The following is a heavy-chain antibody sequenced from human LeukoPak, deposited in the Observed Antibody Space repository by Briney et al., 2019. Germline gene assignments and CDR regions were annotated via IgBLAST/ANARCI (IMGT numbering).Heavy chain of an antibody. CDR3: ARHAGKHYDFWSGYYTSNWFAP. V-gene: IGHV5-51*01. D-gene: IGHD3-3*01. CDR2: IYPGDSDT. J-gene: IGHJ5*02. Sequence: GESLKISCKGSGYSFTSYWIGWVRQMPGKGLEWMGIIYPGDSDTRYSPSFQGQVTISADKSISTAYLQWSSLKASDTAMYYCARHAGKHYDFWSGYYTSNWFAPWSQGTLVTVSS. CDR1: GYSFTSYW.